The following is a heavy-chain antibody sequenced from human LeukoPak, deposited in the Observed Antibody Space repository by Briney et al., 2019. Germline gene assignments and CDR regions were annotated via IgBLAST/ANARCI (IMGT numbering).Heavy chain of an antibody. V-gene: IGHV1-18*01. Sequence: GASVKVSCKASGYTFTSYGISWVRQAPGQGLEWMGWISAYNGNTNYAQKLQGRVTMTTDTSTSTAYMELRSLRSDDTAVYYCARDYLKYDFWSGNLSDYMDVWGKGTTVTVSS. D-gene: IGHD3-3*01. CDR3: ARDYLKYDFWSGNLSDYMDV. CDR1: GYTFTSYG. J-gene: IGHJ6*03. CDR2: ISAYNGNT.